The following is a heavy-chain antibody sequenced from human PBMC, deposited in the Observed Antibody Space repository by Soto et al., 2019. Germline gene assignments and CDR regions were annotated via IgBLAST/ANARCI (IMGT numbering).Heavy chain of an antibody. J-gene: IGHJ6*02. CDR3: ARGFDLQYGMDV. CDR1: GFTLSIYS. D-gene: IGHD3-10*01. Sequence: EVPLVESGGGLVQRGGSVRLSCAASGFTLSIYSMNWVRQAPRKGLEWVSHISGNGNSIYYADSVEGRFTISRDNAKNSLYLQMNSLRDEDTAVYYCARGFDLQYGMDVWGQGTTVTVSS. V-gene: IGHV3-48*02. CDR2: ISGNGNSI.